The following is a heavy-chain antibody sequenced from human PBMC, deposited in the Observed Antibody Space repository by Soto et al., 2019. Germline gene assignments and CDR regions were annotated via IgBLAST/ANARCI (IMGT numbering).Heavy chain of an antibody. CDR1: GGSISSYY. D-gene: IGHD3-3*01. Sequence: SETLSLTCTVSGGSISSYYWSWIRQPPSKGLEWIEYMYYSGISNYNPSRNIRATIILETPNTQYPLKLSYVTAADSAVYYCARGASGYYPLAWLDPWGQGTMVTV. V-gene: IGHV4-59*01. CDR2: MYYSGIS. J-gene: IGHJ5*02. CDR3: ARGASGYYPLAWLDP.